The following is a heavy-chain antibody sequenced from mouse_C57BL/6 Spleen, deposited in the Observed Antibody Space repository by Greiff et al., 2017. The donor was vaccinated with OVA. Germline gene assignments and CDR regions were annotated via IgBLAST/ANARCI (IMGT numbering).Heavy chain of an antibody. Sequence: EVKLMESGGGLVKPGGSLKLSCAASGFTFSSYAMSWVRQTPEKRLEWVATISDGGSYTYYPDNVKGRFTISRDNAKNNLYLQMSHLKSEDTAMYYCARGGRTGTFDYWGQGTTLTVSS. D-gene: IGHD4-1*01. V-gene: IGHV5-4*03. CDR1: GFTFSSYA. CDR2: ISDGGSYT. J-gene: IGHJ2*01. CDR3: ARGGRTGTFDY.